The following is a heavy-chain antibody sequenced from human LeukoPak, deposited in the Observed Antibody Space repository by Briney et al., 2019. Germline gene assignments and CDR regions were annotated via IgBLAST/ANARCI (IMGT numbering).Heavy chain of an antibody. V-gene: IGHV5-51*01. CDR2: IYPGDSDT. CDR1: GYSFTSYW. D-gene: IGHD3-22*01. CDR3: ARPSNYYDSSGYPVLDAFDI. J-gene: IGHJ3*02. Sequence: PGESLQISCKGSGYSFTSYWIGWVRQMPGKGLEWMGIIYPGDSDTRYSPSFQGQVTISADKSISTAYLQWSSLKASDTAMYYCARPSNYYDSSGYPVLDAFDIWGQGTMVTVSS.